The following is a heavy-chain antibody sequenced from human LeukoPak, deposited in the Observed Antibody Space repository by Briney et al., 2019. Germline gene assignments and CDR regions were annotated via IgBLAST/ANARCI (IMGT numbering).Heavy chain of an antibody. V-gene: IGHV4-59*01. D-gene: IGHD2-2*02. J-gene: IGHJ4*02. Sequence: SETLSLTCTVSGGSISNYYWSWIQQPPGKGLEWIGYIYYSGSTNYNPSLKSRVTISVDTSKNQFSLKLSSVTAADTAVYYCARYHCTSTSCYNFDYWGQGTLVTVSS. CDR2: IYYSGST. CDR1: GGSISNYY. CDR3: ARYHCTSTSCYNFDY.